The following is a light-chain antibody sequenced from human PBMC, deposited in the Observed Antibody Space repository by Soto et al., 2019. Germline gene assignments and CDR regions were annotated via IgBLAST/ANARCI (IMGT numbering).Light chain of an antibody. Sequence: EIVMTQSPATLSVSPGEIATLSCRASQSISSNLAWYQQKPGQAPRLLIYDASSRATGIPDRFSGSGSGTYYTLTISRLEPEDFAVYYCQQYGSSPPLTFGGGTKVDIK. J-gene: IGKJ4*01. CDR1: QSISSN. CDR2: DAS. CDR3: QQYGSSPPLT. V-gene: IGKV3-20*01.